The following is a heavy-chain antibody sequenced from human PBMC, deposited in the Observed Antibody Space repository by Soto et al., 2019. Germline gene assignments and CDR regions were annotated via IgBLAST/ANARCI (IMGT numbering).Heavy chain of an antibody. Sequence: ASVMVSCKASGYTFTGYYMHWVRQAPGQGLEWMGWINPNSGGTNYAQKFQGWVTMTRDTSISTAYMELSRLRSDDTAVYYCARGYDILTGYYTFDYWGQGTLVTVSS. CDR3: ARGYDILTGYYTFDY. CDR1: GYTFTGYY. V-gene: IGHV1-2*04. CDR2: INPNSGGT. D-gene: IGHD3-9*01. J-gene: IGHJ4*02.